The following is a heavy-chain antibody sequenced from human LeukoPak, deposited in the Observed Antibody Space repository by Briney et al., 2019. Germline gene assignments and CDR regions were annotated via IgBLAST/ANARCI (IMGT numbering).Heavy chain of an antibody. CDR3: ARLTSFGVVMDY. V-gene: IGHV5-51*01. CDR1: GYSFPAYW. D-gene: IGHD3-3*01. Sequence: GESLKISCKGSGYSFPAYWIGWVRQMPGKGLEWMGIIFPGDSDTRYSPSFQGQVTISADKSLSTAYLQWSSLKASDTAMYYCARLTSFGVVMDYWGRGTLVTVSS. CDR2: IFPGDSDT. J-gene: IGHJ4*02.